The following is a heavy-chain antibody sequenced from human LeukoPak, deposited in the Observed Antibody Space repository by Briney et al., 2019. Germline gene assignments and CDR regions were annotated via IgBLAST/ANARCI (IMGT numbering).Heavy chain of an antibody. V-gene: IGHV3-23*01. CDR3: AKDYFWSGYPPDAFDI. CDR1: GFTFSSYA. J-gene: IGHJ3*02. D-gene: IGHD3-3*01. Sequence: GGSLRLSCAASGFTFSSYAMSWVRQAPGKGLEWVSAISGSGGSTYYADSVKGRFTISRDNSKNTLYLQVNSLRAEDTAVYYCAKDYFWSGYPPDAFDIWGQGTMVTVSS. CDR2: ISGSGGST.